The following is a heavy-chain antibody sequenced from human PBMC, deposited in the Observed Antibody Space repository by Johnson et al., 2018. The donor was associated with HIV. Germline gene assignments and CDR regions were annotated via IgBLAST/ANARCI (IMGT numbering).Heavy chain of an antibody. Sequence: QVLLVESGGGVVQPGRSLRLSCAASGFTFSSMHWDRQAPGKGLEWVAVISHDGSHKYYADSVKGRFSLSRDISKNTLYLQMNSLRAEDTAVYYCAKSGYSGSYDRMGAFDIWGQGTMVTVSS. J-gene: IGHJ3*02. V-gene: IGHV3-30*18. D-gene: IGHD1-26*01. CDR1: GFTFSS. CDR2: ISHDGSHK. CDR3: AKSGYSGSYDRMGAFDI.